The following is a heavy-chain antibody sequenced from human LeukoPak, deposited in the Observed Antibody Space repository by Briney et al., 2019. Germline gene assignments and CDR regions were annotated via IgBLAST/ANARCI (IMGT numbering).Heavy chain of an antibody. Sequence: PSETLSLTCTVSGGSISSYYWSWIRQPAGKGLEWIGRIYTSGSTNYNPSLKSRVTMSVDTSKNQFSLELSSVTAADTAVYYCARSSLLAAAGTFDYWGQGTLVTVSS. CDR3: ARSSLLAAAGTFDY. J-gene: IGHJ4*02. CDR2: IYTSGST. CDR1: GGSISSYY. V-gene: IGHV4-4*07. D-gene: IGHD6-13*01.